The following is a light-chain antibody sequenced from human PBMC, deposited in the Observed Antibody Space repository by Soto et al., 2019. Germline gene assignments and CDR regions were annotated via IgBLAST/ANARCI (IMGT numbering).Light chain of an antibody. CDR2: DNN. CDR1: SSNIGNNY. V-gene: IGLV1-51*01. CDR3: GTWDNSLSAVL. Sequence: QSVLTQPPSVSAAPGQKVTISCSGSSSNIGNNYVSWYQQLPGTAPKLLIYDNNNRPSGIPDRFSGSKSGTSATLGITGLQTGDEADYYCGTWDNSLSAVLFGGGTQLTVL. J-gene: IGLJ2*01.